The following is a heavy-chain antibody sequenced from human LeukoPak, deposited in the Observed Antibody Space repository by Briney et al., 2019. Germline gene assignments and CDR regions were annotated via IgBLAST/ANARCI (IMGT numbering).Heavy chain of an antibody. V-gene: IGHV3-74*01. CDR1: GFSFCSYW. CDR2: INSDGRST. D-gene: IGHD3-10*01. Sequence: GGSPRLSCAASGFSFCSYWMHWVRQAPGKGLVWVSRINSDGRSTSYADFVKGRFTISRDNAKNTLYLQMNSLRAEDTAVYYCARDWAMVRGVIDYWGQGTLVTVSS. CDR3: ARDWAMVRGVIDY. J-gene: IGHJ4*02.